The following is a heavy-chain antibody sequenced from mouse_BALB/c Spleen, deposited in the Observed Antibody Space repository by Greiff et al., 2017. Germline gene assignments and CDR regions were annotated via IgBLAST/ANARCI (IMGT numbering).Heavy chain of an antibody. D-gene: IGHD2-14*01. Sequence: QVQLKESGPGLVQPSQSLSITCTVSGFSLTSYGVHWVRQSPGKGLEWLGVIWSGGSTDYNAAFISRLSISKDNSKSQVFFKMNSLQANDTAIYYCARNEGVYYRYLAYWGQGTLVTVSA. CDR2: IWSGGST. J-gene: IGHJ3*01. V-gene: IGHV2-2*02. CDR3: ARNEGVYYRYLAY. CDR1: GFSLTSYG.